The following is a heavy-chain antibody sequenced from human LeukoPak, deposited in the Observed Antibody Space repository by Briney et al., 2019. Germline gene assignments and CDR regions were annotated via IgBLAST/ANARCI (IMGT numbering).Heavy chain of an antibody. CDR3: ARSGWHDWFDP. Sequence: SETLSLTCTVSGVSISSSSYYWGWLRPPPGKGLEWIVSIYYSGSTYYNPSLKSRVTISVDTSKNQFSLKLSSVTAADTAVYYCARSGWHDWFDPWGRGTLVTVSS. D-gene: IGHD6-25*01. J-gene: IGHJ5*02. CDR2: IYYSGST. V-gene: IGHV4-39*07. CDR1: GVSISSSSYY.